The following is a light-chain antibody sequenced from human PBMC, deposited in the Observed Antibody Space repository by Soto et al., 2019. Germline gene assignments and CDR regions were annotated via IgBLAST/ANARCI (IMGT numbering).Light chain of an antibody. V-gene: IGKV1-5*01. CDR3: QHYTLYSAP. J-gene: IGKJ5*01. CDR1: QSISSW. CDR2: DAS. Sequence: DIQMTQSPSTLSASVGDRVTITCRASQSISSWLAWYQQKPGKAPTLLIFDASSLHHGVPPRFAGSGSGSEFTLTINRLQADDFATYYCQHYTLYSAPFGQGTRV.